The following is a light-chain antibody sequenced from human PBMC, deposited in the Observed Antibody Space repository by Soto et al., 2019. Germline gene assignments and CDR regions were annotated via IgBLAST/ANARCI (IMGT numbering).Light chain of an antibody. CDR2: GAS. CDR1: ESVSSN. CDR3: QQYNNWPPLT. V-gene: IGKV3-15*01. Sequence: EIVMTQSPATLSVSPGERATLSCRASESVSSNLAWYQHKPGQAPRLLIYGASTRATGIPARFSGSGSGTELTLTISSLQSEDFAVYYCQQYNNWPPLTFGGGTKVEI. J-gene: IGKJ4*01.